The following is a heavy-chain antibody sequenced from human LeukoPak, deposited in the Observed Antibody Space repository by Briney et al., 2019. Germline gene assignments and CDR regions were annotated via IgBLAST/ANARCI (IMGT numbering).Heavy chain of an antibody. CDR2: ISAGNGNT. Sequence: AASVKVSCKASGYTLTSYAIHWVRQAPGQRLEWMGWISAGNGNTKYSQNFQGRVTFISNTSATTAFMELSSLRSEDAAVYYCARDSGSGSNDYWGQGTLVTVSS. D-gene: IGHD1-26*01. CDR3: ARDSGSGSNDY. CDR1: GYTLTSYA. J-gene: IGHJ4*02. V-gene: IGHV1-3*01.